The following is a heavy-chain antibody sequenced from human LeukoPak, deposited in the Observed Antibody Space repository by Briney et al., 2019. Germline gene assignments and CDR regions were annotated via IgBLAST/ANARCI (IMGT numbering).Heavy chain of an antibody. V-gene: IGHV1-8*01. CDR2: MNPNSGNT. J-gene: IGHJ6*03. Sequence: ASVKVSCKASGYTCTSYDINWVRQATGEGLEWMGWMNPNSGNTGYAQKFQGRVTMTRNTSISTAYMELSSLRSEDTAVYYCARALVHIEYSSSSYYYYMDVWGKGTTVTVSS. CDR1: GYTCTSYD. D-gene: IGHD6-6*01. CDR3: ARALVHIEYSSSSYYYYMDV.